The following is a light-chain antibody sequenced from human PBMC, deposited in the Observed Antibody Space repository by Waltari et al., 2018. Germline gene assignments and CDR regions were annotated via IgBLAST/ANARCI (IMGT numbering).Light chain of an antibody. V-gene: IGKV1-5*03. CDR1: QSITSS. CDR2: EAS. Sequence: DIQMTQSPSILSASVGERVSITCRASQSITSSLAWYQQKPGKAPKILIYEASNLETGVPLRFSGSGSGTEFTLTISSLQPDDFATYYCQQYKSYKTFGQGTKVEIK. CDR3: QQYKSYKT. J-gene: IGKJ1*01.